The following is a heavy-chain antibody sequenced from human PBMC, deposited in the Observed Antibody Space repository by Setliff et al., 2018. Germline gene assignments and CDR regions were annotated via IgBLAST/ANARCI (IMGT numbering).Heavy chain of an antibody. CDR3: ARTRGLDV. CDR1: GYTFINYE. V-gene: IGHV1-8*02. J-gene: IGHJ6*02. CDR2: MNPNNGNT. Sequence: ASVKVSCKASGYTFINYEINWVRQATGQGLEWMGGMNPNNGNTGYAQKFQGRVTMTRKTSISTAYMEMSSLRSEDTAVYYCARTRGLDVWGQGTTVTVSS.